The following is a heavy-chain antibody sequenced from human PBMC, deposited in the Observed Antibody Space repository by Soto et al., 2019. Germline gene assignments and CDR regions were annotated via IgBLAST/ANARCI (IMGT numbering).Heavy chain of an antibody. CDR2: IYPGDSDT. Sequence: PGESQKMSCKGSGYRFTSYWIAWVRQRTGKGREGMGIIYPGDSDTRYNPSFQGQGTSSADKSISTAYLQWSSPKASDTAMYYCASSYGDYAYWGQGTLVTVSS. D-gene: IGHD4-17*01. CDR3: ASSYGDYAY. J-gene: IGHJ4*02. CDR1: GYRFTSYW. V-gene: IGHV5-51*01.